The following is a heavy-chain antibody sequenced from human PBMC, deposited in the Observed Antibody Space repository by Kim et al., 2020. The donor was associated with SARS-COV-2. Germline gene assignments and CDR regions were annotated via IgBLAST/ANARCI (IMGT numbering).Heavy chain of an antibody. V-gene: IGHV3-74*01. CDR3: TTSFSAHYVN. Sequence: GGSLRLSCAVSGFTFTSTWMHWVRQAPGKGLVWVSGINGAGITTTYAASVKGRFTIFRDNAKNMLSLQMSNLRAEDTAMYYCTTSFSAHYVNWGQETPVTFSS. CDR2: INGAGITT. D-gene: IGHD4-17*01. J-gene: IGHJ4*02. CDR1: GFTFTSTW.